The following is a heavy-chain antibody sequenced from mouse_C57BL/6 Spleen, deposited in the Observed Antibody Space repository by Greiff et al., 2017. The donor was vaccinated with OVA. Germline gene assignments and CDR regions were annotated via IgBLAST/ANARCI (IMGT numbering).Heavy chain of an antibody. J-gene: IGHJ4*01. CDR1: GYAFTNYL. Sequence: VQLQQSGAELVRPGTSVKVSCKASGYAFTNYLIEWVKQRPGQGLEWIGVINPGSGGTKYNEKFKGKATLTADKSSSTAYMQLSGVTSEDSAVYFWAKSGYYGSSSSMDYWGQGTSVTVSS. V-gene: IGHV1-54*01. CDR3: AKSGYYGSSSSMDY. D-gene: IGHD1-1*01. CDR2: INPGSGGT.